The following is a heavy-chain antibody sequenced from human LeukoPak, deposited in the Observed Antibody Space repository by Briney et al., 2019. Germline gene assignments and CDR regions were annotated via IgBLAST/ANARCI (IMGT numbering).Heavy chain of an antibody. Sequence: TSSETLSLTCTVSGGSISSYYWSWIRQPAGKGLEWIGRIYTSGSTNYNPSLKSRVTMSVDTSKNQFSLKLSSVTAADTAVYYCAREGLVGATQYFDYWGQGTLVTVSS. D-gene: IGHD1-26*01. CDR3: AREGLVGATQYFDY. V-gene: IGHV4-4*07. CDR2: IYTSGST. CDR1: GGSISSYY. J-gene: IGHJ4*02.